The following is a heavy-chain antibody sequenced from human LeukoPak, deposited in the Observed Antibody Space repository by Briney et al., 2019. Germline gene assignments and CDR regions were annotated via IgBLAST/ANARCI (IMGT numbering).Heavy chain of an antibody. Sequence: GGALRLSCTASGFTLSRYWMSWVRQPPAKELEWVAEIKGAGSKGYYEDSAKDRFPISRDNAETSLYLQMNSLRAENTAVYYCARDSPEGNNWGSEPTFDYWGQGTLVTVSS. V-gene: IGHV3-7*01. CDR3: ARDSPEGNNWGSEPTFDY. J-gene: IGHJ4*02. CDR1: GFTLSRYW. D-gene: IGHD1-1*01. CDR2: IKGAGSKG.